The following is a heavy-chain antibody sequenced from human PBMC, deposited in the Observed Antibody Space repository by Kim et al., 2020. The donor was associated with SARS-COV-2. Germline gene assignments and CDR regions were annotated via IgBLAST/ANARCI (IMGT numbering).Heavy chain of an antibody. D-gene: IGHD3-10*01. CDR3: ASTIRGAGMDV. J-gene: IGHJ6*01. CDR2: ST. V-gene: IGHV3-23*01. Sequence: STYSAASVNGRFTTSRDNSKNTLHLEMNSLRAADTAIYYCASTIRGAGMDVWGQGTTVIVSS.